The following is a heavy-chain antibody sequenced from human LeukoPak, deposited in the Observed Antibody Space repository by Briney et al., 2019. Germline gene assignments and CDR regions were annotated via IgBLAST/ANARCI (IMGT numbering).Heavy chain of an antibody. CDR3: ARGGCCTNGVCYLTFGY. CDR2: IIPIFGTA. V-gene: IGHV1-69*13. Sequence: SVKVSCKASGGTFSSYAISWVRQAPGQGLEWMGGIIPIFGTANYAQKFQGRVTITADESTSTAYMELSSLRSEDTAVYYCARGGCCTNGVCYLTFGYWGQGTLVTVSS. J-gene: IGHJ4*02. CDR1: GGTFSSYA. D-gene: IGHD2-8*01.